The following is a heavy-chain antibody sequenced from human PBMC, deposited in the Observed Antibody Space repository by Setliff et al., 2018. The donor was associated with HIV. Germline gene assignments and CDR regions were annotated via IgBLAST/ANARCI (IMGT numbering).Heavy chain of an antibody. CDR1: GGSFSGYY. D-gene: IGHD1-1*01. CDR3: ARPRLWRDAFDI. Sequence: SETLSLTCGVYGGSFSGYYWTWIRQPPGKGLEWIGEINHRGTTNSNPSLKRRVTISVDTSQSQFSLRLSSVTAADTAVYYCARPRLWRDAFDIWGQGAMVTVSS. CDR2: INHRGTT. J-gene: IGHJ3*02. V-gene: IGHV4-34*01.